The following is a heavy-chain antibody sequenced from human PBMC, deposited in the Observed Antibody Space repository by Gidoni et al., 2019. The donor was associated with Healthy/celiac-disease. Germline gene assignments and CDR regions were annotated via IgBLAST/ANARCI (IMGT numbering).Heavy chain of an antibody. CDR3: ASSLREYCSGGSCPEGFDY. D-gene: IGHD2-15*01. J-gene: IGHJ4*02. CDR2: ISADNGNT. Sequence: QVQLVQSGAEVKKPGASVKVSCKASGYTFTSYGISWVRQAPGQGLEWMGWISADNGNTNYAQKLQGRVTMTTDTSTSTAYMELRSLRSDDTAVYYCASSLREYCSGGSCPEGFDYWGQGTLVTVSS. V-gene: IGHV1-18*01. CDR1: GYTFTSYG.